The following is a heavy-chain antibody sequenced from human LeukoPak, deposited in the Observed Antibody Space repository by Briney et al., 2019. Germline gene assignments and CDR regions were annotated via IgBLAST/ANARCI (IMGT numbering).Heavy chain of an antibody. CDR1: GFTFDDYA. J-gene: IGHJ4*02. Sequence: GGSLRLSCAASGFTFDDYAMHWVRQAPGKGLEWVSGISWNSGSIGYADSVKGRFTISRDNSNNMLYLHMNSLRAEDTALYYCAKSASWTDFDSWGQGTLVTVSS. CDR2: ISWNSGSI. D-gene: IGHD3/OR15-3a*01. CDR3: AKSASWTDFDS. V-gene: IGHV3-9*01.